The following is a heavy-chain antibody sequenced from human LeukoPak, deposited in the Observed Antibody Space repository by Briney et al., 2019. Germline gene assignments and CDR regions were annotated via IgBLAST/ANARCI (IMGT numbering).Heavy chain of an antibody. D-gene: IGHD2-2*01. CDR1: VGPTSSSSHS. J-gene: IGHJ4*02. CDR3: ARRVSSVTYHPFDY. Sequence: SETLSLTAPAPVGPTSSSSHSWGGSPQPPGKELEGIGSIYYSGKAKYNPSLKIRVTISVDTSKNQFSLKLSSGTAADTAVYFCARRVSSVTYHPFDYWGQGTLVTVSS. V-gene: IGHV4-39*01. CDR2: IYYSGKA.